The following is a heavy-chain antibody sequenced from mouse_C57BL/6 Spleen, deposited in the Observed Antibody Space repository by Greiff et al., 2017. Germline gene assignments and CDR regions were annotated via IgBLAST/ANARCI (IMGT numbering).Heavy chain of an antibody. CDR1: GFTFSDYY. CDR2: INYDGSST. V-gene: IGHV5-16*01. J-gene: IGHJ3*01. D-gene: IGHD2-3*01. CDR3: ARDEGYAFAY. Sequence: EVNVVESEGGLVQPGSSMKLSCTASGFTFSDYYMAWVRQVPEKGLEWVANINYDGSSTYYLDSLKSRFIISRDNAKNILYLQMSSLKSEDTATYYCARDEGYAFAYWGQGTLVTVSA.